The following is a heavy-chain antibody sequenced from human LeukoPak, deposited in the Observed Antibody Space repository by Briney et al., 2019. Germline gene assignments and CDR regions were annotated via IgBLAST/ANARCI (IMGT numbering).Heavy chain of an antibody. D-gene: IGHD6-19*01. Sequence: GGSLRLSCAASGFTFSGYWMHWVRHAPGKGLVWVSRMNTDGSTTSYADSVKGRFTISRDNAKNSLYLQMNSLRAEDTAVYYCARSGDSSGFHDAFDIWGQGTKVTVSS. J-gene: IGHJ3*02. CDR2: MNTDGSTT. CDR3: ARSGDSSGFHDAFDI. CDR1: GFTFSGYW. V-gene: IGHV3-74*01.